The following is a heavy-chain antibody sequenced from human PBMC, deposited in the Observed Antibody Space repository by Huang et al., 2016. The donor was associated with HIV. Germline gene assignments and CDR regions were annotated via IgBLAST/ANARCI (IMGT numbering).Heavy chain of an antibody. D-gene: IGHD2-15*01. CDR3: ARAGGFEI. Sequence: EEHLVESGGGLVQPGGSLRLSCEASGFKFSNYWMQWVRQAPGKGRMWVARIKIDGRTTNYTESVKGRFTIARDNAKNTLYLQMSSLTAEDTAIYYCARAGGFEIWGQGTVVTVSS. V-gene: IGHV3-74*01. CDR1: GFKFSNYW. J-gene: IGHJ3*02. CDR2: IKIDGRTT.